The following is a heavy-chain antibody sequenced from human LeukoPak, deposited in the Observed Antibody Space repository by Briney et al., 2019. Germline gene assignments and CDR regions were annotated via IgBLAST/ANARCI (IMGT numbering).Heavy chain of an antibody. CDR1: GFTFSSYA. Sequence: PGGSLRLSCAASGFTFSSYAMSWVRQAPGKGLEWVSAISGSGGSTYYADSVKGRFTISRDNSKNTLYLQMNSLRAEDTALYYCAKNADYSSGWYGGGGFDYWGQGTLVTVSS. J-gene: IGHJ4*02. CDR2: ISGSGGST. V-gene: IGHV3-23*01. D-gene: IGHD6-19*01. CDR3: AKNADYSSGWYGGGGFDY.